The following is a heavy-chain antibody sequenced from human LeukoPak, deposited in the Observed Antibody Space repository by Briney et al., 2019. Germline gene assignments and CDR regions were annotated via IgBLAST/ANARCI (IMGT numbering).Heavy chain of an antibody. D-gene: IGHD5-18*01. CDR1: GFTFSIFW. CDR2: ISTDGSST. CDR3: ARDRSYGSFDF. J-gene: IGHJ4*02. Sequence: GGSLRLSCAASGFTFSIFWMHWVRQAPGKGLVWVSRISTDGSSTSYADSVKGRFTISRDNAKNTLYLQMNSLTAEDTALYHCARDRSYGSFDFWGQGTLVTVSS. V-gene: IGHV3-74*01.